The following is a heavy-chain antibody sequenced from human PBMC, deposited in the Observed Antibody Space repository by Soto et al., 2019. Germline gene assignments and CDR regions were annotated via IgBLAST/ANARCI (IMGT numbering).Heavy chain of an antibody. J-gene: IGHJ6*02. D-gene: IGHD1-26*01. CDR1: GFTFSSYG. CDR2: ISYDGSNK. V-gene: IGHV3-30*18. CDR3: AKGWSGSRAHYYYGMDV. Sequence: GGSLRLSCAASGFTFSSYGMHWVRQAPGKGLEWVAVISYDGSNKYYADSVKGRFTISRDNSKNTLYLQMNSLRAEDTAVYYCAKGWSGSRAHYYYGMDVWGQGTTVTVPS.